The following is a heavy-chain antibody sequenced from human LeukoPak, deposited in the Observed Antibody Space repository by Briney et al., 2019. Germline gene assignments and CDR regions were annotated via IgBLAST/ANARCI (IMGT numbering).Heavy chain of an antibody. J-gene: IGHJ3*02. D-gene: IGHD3-16*01. CDR1: GYIFTNFA. Sequence: ASVKVSCKASGYIFTNFAISWVRQAPGQGLEWMGWISGYTGNTNYAQKFQGRVTMTANTSTNTASMELRSLRSDDTAVYYCARPANLYYASDAFDIWGQGTMVTVSS. CDR2: ISGYTGNT. CDR3: ARPANLYYASDAFDI. V-gene: IGHV1-18*01.